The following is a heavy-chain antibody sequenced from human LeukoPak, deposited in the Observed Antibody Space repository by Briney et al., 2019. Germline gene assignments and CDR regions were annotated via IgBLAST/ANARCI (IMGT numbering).Heavy chain of an antibody. V-gene: IGHV3-30-3*01. J-gene: IGHJ4*02. D-gene: IGHD2-2*01. Sequence: GGSLRLSCAASGFTFSDYAIHWVRPAPGKGREWVSVISNVGGSKYYADSVKGRFTISRDNSKNTLLLQMNSLRPQDTAVYYCARDLSTGPADYCFDSWGQGTLVTVSS. CDR2: ISNVGGSK. CDR3: ARDLSTGPADYCFDS. CDR1: GFTFSDYA.